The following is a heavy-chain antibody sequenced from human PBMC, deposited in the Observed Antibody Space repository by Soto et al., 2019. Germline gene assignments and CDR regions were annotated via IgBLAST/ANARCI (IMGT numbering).Heavy chain of an antibody. D-gene: IGHD6-6*01. Sequence: SETLSLTCAVYGGSFSGYYWSWIRQPPGKGLEWIGEINHSGSTNYNPSLKSRVTISVDTSKNQFSLRLGSVTAADTAVYYCASRVGSSSVYWGQGTLVTVSS. J-gene: IGHJ4*02. CDR3: ASRVGSSSVY. CDR1: GGSFSGYY. CDR2: INHSGST. V-gene: IGHV4-34*01.